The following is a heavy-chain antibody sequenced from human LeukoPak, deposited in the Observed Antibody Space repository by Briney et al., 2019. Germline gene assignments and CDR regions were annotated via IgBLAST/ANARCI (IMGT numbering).Heavy chain of an antibody. CDR2: IYVGDSDT. Sequence: GESLKISCKGSGYSFSNYWIGWVRQMPGKGLEWMGIIYVGDSDTRYSPSFQGPVTISADKPITTAYLQWSSLKASDTAMYYCARQPTTGAYFDYWGQGTLVTVSS. D-gene: IGHD4-17*01. V-gene: IGHV5-51*01. CDR1: GYSFSNYW. CDR3: ARQPTTGAYFDY. J-gene: IGHJ4*02.